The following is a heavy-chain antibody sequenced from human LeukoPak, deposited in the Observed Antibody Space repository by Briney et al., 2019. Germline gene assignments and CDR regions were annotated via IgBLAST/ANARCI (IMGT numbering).Heavy chain of an antibody. CDR1: GFTFRRDW. D-gene: IGHD3-10*01. CDR2: ISDDGSIT. J-gene: IGHJ4*02. CDR3: ARDGRAGSGGYPSPTF. Sequence: GGSLRLFCAASGFTFRRDWLHWVRQAPGKGLVCVSRISDDGSITTYADSVQGRFTISRDNAKSTVFLQMNRLRPEDTAVYCCARDGRAGSGGYPSPTFWAQGTLVTVSS. V-gene: IGHV3-74*03.